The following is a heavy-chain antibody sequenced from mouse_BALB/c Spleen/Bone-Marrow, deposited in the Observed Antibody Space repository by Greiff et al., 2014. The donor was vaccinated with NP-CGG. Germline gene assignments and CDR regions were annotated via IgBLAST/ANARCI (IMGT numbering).Heavy chain of an antibody. J-gene: IGHJ4*01. CDR2: IWAGGST. D-gene: IGHD1-2*01. Sequence: VQVVESGPGLVAPSQSLSITCTVSGFSLTSYGVHWVRQPPGKGLEWLGVIWAGGSTNYNSALMSRLSISKDNSKSRVFLKMNSLQIDDTAMYYCARITTATGAMDYWGQGTSVTVSS. V-gene: IGHV2-9*02. CDR1: GFSLTSYG. CDR3: ARITTATGAMDY.